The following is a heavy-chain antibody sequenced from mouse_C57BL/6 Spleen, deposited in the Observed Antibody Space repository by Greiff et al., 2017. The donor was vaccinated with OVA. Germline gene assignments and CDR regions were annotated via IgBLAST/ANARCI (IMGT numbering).Heavy chain of an antibody. CDR2: IWSGGST. D-gene: IGHD2-5*01. J-gene: IGHJ3*01. Sequence: VKLMESGPGLVQPSQSLSITCTVSGFSLTSYGVHWVRQSPGKGLEWLGVIWSGGSTDCNAAFISRLSISKDNSKSQVFFKMNSLQADDTAIYYCARGDYSNLFAYWGQGTLVTVSA. CDR3: ARGDYSNLFAY. CDR1: GFSLTSYG. V-gene: IGHV2-2*01.